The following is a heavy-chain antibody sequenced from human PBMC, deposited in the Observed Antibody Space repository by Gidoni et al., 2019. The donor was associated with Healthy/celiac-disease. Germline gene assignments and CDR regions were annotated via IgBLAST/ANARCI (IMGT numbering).Heavy chain of an antibody. CDR3: ARAGDGDYASDAFDI. CDR1: GVSFSSYA. V-gene: IGHV3-30-3*01. Sequence: QVQLVESGGGVVQPGRSLRLSCAASGVSFSSYAMHWVRQAPGKGLEWVAVISYDGSNKYYADSVKGRFTISRDNSKNTVYLQMNSLRAEDTAVYYCARAGDGDYASDAFDIWGQGTMVTVSS. J-gene: IGHJ3*02. D-gene: IGHD4-17*01. CDR2: ISYDGSNK.